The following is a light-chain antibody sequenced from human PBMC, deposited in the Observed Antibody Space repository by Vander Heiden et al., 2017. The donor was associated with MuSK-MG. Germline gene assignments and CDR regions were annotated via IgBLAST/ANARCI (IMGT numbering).Light chain of an antibody. Sequence: EIVLTQSPGTLSLSPGERATLSCRASQSVGGISLVWYQHKPGQPPRLLIYGASSRATGVPDRFSGSGSETDFTLTISRLEPEDFAIYYCQQYGMSPITFGQGTRLEIK. CDR2: GAS. V-gene: IGKV3-20*01. CDR1: QSVGGIS. J-gene: IGKJ5*01. CDR3: QQYGMSPIT.